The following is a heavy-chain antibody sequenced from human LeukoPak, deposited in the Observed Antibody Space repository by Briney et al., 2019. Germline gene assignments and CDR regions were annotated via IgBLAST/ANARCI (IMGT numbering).Heavy chain of an antibody. J-gene: IGHJ4*02. V-gene: IGHV3-48*03. CDR3: ASSTGYSYGYFDY. D-gene: IGHD5-18*01. CDR1: GFTFSSYE. CDR2: ISRGGGTI. Sequence: QPGGSLRLSCAASGFTFSSYEMNWVRQAPGRGLEWVSYISRGGGTIYYADSVKGRFTLSRDNVQNSLYLQMNSLRAEDTAVYYCASSTGYSYGYFDYWGQGTLVTVSS.